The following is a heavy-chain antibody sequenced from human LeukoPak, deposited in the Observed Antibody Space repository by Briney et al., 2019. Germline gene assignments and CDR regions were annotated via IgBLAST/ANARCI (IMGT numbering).Heavy chain of an antibody. V-gene: IGHV3-7*03. CDR2: IKEDGNEK. CDR3: AALSYLGFDI. J-gene: IGHJ3*02. D-gene: IGHD3-16*02. CDR1: GFTFRNFW. Sequence: PGGSLRLSCAASGFTFRNFWMSWLRQAPGMGLEWVANIKEDGNEKDYGDFVKGRFTISRDNSKNSVYLQMNSLRAEDSAVYYCAALSYLGFDIWGQGTLVAVPS.